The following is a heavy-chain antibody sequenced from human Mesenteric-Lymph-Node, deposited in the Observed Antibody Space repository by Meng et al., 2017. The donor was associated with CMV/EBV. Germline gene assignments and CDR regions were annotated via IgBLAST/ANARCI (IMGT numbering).Heavy chain of an antibody. J-gene: IGHJ4*02. CDR2: INPNSGGT. Sequence: ASVKVSCKTSGYTFTGYYIHWVRQAPGQGPEWMGWINPNSGGTYYAHKSQGRVTMTRDTSISTAFMELTSLRSDDTAIYFCARALQLTSPNYYDSSGYYFDLDYFDYWGQGTLVTVSP. CDR3: ARALQLTSPNYYDSSGYYFDLDYFDY. D-gene: IGHD3-22*01. CDR1: GYTFTGYY. V-gene: IGHV1-2*02.